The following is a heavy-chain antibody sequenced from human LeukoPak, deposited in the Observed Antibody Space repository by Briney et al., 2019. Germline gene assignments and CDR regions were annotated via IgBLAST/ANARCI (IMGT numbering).Heavy chain of an antibody. J-gene: IGHJ3*02. D-gene: IGHD5-18*01. CDR3: AKDAPGYSSLSTDAFDI. Sequence: PGGSLRLSCAASGFTFSDYYMSWIRQAPGKGLEWVSGISGSGGSTYYADSVKGRFTISRDNSKNTLYLQMSSLRAEDTAVYYCAKDAPGYSSLSTDAFDIWGQGTMVTVSS. V-gene: IGHV3-23*01. CDR1: GFTFSDYY. CDR2: ISGSGGST.